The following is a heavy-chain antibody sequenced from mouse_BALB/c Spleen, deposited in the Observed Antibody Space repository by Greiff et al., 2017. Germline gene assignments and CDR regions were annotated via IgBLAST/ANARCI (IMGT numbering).Heavy chain of an antibody. J-gene: IGHJ3*01. D-gene: IGHD3-2*01. CDR3: ARSGTARAFFAY. CDR1: GFTFSSYA. CDR2: ISSGGSYT. Sequence: EVMLVESGGGLVKPGGSLKLSCAASGFTFSSYAMSWVRQSPEKRLEWVAEISSGGSYTYYPDTVTGRFTISRDNAKNTLYLEMSSLRSEDTAMYYCARSGTARAFFAYWGQGTLVTVSA. V-gene: IGHV5-9-4*01.